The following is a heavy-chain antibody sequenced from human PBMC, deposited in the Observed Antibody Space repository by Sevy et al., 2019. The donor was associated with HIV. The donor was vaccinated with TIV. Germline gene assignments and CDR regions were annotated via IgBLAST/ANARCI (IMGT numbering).Heavy chain of an antibody. V-gene: IGHV3-23*01. Sequence: GGSLRLSCAASAVPFSNYAMSWVRQAPGKGLEWVSTIGTSGSTTKYAGPVRGRFTISRDNSRNTLYLQMNTLRVEDTAVYYCAKEDTHRRRDFWGQGTLVTVSS. J-gene: IGHJ4*02. CDR2: IGTSGSTT. CDR3: AKEDTHRRRDF. CDR1: AVPFSNYA.